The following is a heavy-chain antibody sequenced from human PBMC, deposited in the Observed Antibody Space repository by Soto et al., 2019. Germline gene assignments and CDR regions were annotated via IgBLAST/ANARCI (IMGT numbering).Heavy chain of an antibody. J-gene: IGHJ2*01. D-gene: IGHD3-10*01. CDR2: ISSSGSTI. V-gene: IGHV3-48*03. CDR1: GFTFISYE. Sequence: WGSLRLSCAASGFTFISYEINFFRQSPWKWLEWVSYISSSGSTIYYADSVKGRFTISRDNAKNSLYLQMNSLRAEDTAVYYCARDREFLHWYFDLWGRGTLVTVS. CDR3: ARDREFLHWYFDL.